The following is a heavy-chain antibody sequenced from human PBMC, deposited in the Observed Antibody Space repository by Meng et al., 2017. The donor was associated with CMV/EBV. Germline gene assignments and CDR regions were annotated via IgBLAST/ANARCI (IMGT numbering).Heavy chain of an antibody. J-gene: IGHJ4*02. Sequence: QVQVGQSGADVKKPGASVKVSCKASGYTFTSYGISWVRQAPGQGLEWMGWISAYNGNTNYAQKLQGRVTMTTDTSTSTAYMELRSLRSDDTAVYYCAAYPQTMVRGVALWGAFDYWGQGTLVTVSS. CDR3: AAYPQTMVRGVALWGAFDY. D-gene: IGHD3-10*01. CDR1: GYTFTSYG. CDR2: ISAYNGNT. V-gene: IGHV1-18*01.